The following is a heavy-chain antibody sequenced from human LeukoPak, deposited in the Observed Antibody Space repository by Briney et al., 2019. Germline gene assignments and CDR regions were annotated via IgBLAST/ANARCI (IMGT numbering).Heavy chain of an antibody. Sequence: GRSLGLSCAASGFTFDDYAMHWVRQAPGKGLEWVSGISWNSGSIGYADSVKGRFTISRDNAKNSLYLQMNSLRAEDMALYYCAKGYSSGWYYFDYWGQGTLVTVSS. CDR3: AKGYSSGWYYFDY. V-gene: IGHV3-9*03. CDR1: GFTFDDYA. J-gene: IGHJ4*02. D-gene: IGHD6-19*01. CDR2: ISWNSGSI.